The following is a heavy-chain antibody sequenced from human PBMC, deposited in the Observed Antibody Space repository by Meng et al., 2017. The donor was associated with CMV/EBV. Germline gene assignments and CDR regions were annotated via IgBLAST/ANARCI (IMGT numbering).Heavy chain of an antibody. Sequence: ASVKVSCKASGYTFTDYYMHWVRQATGQGLEWMGWINPNRGGTNYAQKFQGRVTMTSDTSISTAYMALSRLRSDATAVYYCASYCSGGSCYYYWGQGTLVTVSS. CDR2: INPNRGGT. CDR3: ASYCSGGSCYYY. D-gene: IGHD2-15*01. CDR1: GYTFTDYY. J-gene: IGHJ4*02. V-gene: IGHV1-2*02.